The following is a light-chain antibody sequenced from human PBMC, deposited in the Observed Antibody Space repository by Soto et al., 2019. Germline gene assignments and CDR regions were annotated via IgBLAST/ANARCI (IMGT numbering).Light chain of an antibody. CDR3: AAWDDSLNGLL. CDR1: SFNIGSNT. Sequence: QSVLTQAPSASATPGQRVTIFCSGTSFNIGSNTVNWYQQLPGTAPKLLIHTDDQRPSGVPDRFSGSKSGTSASLVISGLQSGDEADYYCAAWDDSLNGLLFGGGTTVTVL. CDR2: TDD. J-gene: IGLJ2*01. V-gene: IGLV1-44*01.